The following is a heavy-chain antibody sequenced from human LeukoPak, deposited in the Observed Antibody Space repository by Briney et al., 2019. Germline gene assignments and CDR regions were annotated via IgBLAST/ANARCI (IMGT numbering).Heavy chain of an antibody. D-gene: IGHD1-7*01. Sequence: GGSLRLSCAASGFTFSSYAMHWVRQAPGKGLEWVAVISYDGSNKYYADSVKGRFTISRDNSKNTLYLQMNSLRAEDTAVYYCAKDPDNWNYSGYFDYWGQGTQVTVSS. CDR3: AKDPDNWNYSGYFDY. CDR1: GFTFSSYA. CDR2: ISYDGSNK. V-gene: IGHV3-30*04. J-gene: IGHJ4*02.